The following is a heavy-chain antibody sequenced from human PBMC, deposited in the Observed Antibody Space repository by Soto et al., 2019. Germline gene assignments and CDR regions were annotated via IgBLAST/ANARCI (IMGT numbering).Heavy chain of an antibody. J-gene: IGHJ4*02. CDR2: INSDGSST. CDR1: GFTFSSYW. D-gene: IGHD6-13*01. CDR3: ARGPEGINWYTHPIDY. V-gene: IGHV3-74*01. Sequence: GGSLRLSCAASGFTFSSYWMHWVRQVPGKGLVWVSRINSDGSSTSYADSVKGRFTISRDNAKDMLYLQMNSLRVEDMAVYYCARGPEGINWYTHPIDYWGQGTLVTVSS.